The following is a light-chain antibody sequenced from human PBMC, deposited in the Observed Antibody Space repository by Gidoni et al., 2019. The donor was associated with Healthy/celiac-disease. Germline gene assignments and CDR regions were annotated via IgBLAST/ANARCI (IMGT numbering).Light chain of an antibody. CDR1: QSISSY. J-gene: IGKJ2*01. CDR2: AAS. Sequence: DIQMTQSPSSLSASVGDRVTITCRASQSISSYLNWYQQKPGKAPKLLIYAASSLQSGVPSRFSGSGSGTDFILTISSLQPEDFATYYCQQSYSTPYTFGQXTKLEIK. V-gene: IGKV1-39*01. CDR3: QQSYSTPYT.